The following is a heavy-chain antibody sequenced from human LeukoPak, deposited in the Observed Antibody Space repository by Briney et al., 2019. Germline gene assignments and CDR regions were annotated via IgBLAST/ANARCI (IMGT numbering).Heavy chain of an antibody. Sequence: SETLSLTCTVSGGSISSYYWDWIRQSPGKGLEWIGYIYYSGNTNYNPSLKSRVAISVDTSKNQFSLKLSSVTAADTAVYYCAREGQPQLPLDYWGQGNLVTVSS. D-gene: IGHD2-2*01. CDR3: AREGQPQLPLDY. J-gene: IGHJ4*02. CDR1: GGSISSYY. V-gene: IGHV4-59*12. CDR2: IYYSGNT.